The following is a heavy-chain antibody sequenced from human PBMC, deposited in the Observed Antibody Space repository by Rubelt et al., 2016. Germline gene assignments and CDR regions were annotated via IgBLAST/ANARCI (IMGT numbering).Heavy chain of an antibody. V-gene: IGHV4-59*08. CDR3: ARLSSGYYRAKAGFDP. D-gene: IGHD3-22*01. J-gene: IGHJ5*02. Sequence: SRVTMSVDTSKNQFSLKLSSVTAADTAVYYCARLSSGYYRAKAGFDPWGQGTLVTVSS.